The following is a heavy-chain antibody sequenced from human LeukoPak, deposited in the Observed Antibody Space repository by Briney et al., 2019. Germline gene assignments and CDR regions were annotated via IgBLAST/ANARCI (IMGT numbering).Heavy chain of an antibody. CDR3: AKDHRSSPAGY. J-gene: IGHJ4*02. D-gene: IGHD6-13*01. CDR1: GFTSSSSP. CDR2: ISNSGGTA. V-gene: IGHV3-23*01. Sequence: GGSLRLSCAASGFTSSSSPMSWVRQAPGKGLEWVSGISNSGGTAYYADSVKGRFTISRDNSRNTLYLQMSSLRVEDTAVYYCAKDHRSSPAGYWGQGTLVTV.